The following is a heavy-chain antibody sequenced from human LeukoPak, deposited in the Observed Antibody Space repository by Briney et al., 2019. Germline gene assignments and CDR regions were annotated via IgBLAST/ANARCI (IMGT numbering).Heavy chain of an antibody. Sequence: SETLSLTCAVYGGSFSGYYWSWIRQPPGKGLEWIGDINHSGSTNYNTSLKCRVTISVDTTKHQSSLKLSSVTAADTAVYYCAGGKNWNWDYYYYMDVWGKGTTVTVSS. V-gene: IGHV4-34*01. CDR3: AGGKNWNWDYYYYMDV. CDR2: INHSGST. D-gene: IGHD1-7*01. CDR1: GGSFSGYY. J-gene: IGHJ6*03.